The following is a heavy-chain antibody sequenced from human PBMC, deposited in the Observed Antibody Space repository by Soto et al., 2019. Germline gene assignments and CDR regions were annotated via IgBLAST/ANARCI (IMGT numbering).Heavy chain of an antibody. Sequence: VQLVQSGAEVKKPGSSVKVSCKASGGTFSSYAISWVRQAPGQGLEWMGGIIPIFGTANYAQKFQGRVTITADESTSTAYMELSSLRSEDTAVYYCARDKARRMRDYYYGMDVWGQGTTVTVSS. CDR1: GGTFSSYA. V-gene: IGHV1-69*01. J-gene: IGHJ6*02. CDR2: IIPIFGTA. CDR3: ARDKARRMRDYYYGMDV. D-gene: IGHD2-15*01.